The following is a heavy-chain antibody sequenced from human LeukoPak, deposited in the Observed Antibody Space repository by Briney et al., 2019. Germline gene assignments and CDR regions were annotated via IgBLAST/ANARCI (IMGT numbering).Heavy chain of an antibody. D-gene: IGHD3-10*01. J-gene: IGHJ4*02. Sequence: ASVKASCKASGYTFTSSVVNWVRQAPGQGLEWMGWINTNTGESTYAQGFTGRFVFSLDTSVTTAYLQISGLKAEDTAVYYCASVGRFGVDYWGQGTLVTVSS. CDR1: GYTFTSSV. CDR3: ASVGRFGVDY. V-gene: IGHV7-4-1*02. CDR2: INTNTGES.